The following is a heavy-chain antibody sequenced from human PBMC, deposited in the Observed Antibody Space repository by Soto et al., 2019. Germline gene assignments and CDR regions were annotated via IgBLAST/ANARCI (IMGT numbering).Heavy chain of an antibody. CDR1: GFSITTYY. D-gene: IGHD3-16*01. CDR2: INQDGTDK. CDR3: ARDGYNYAWDV. Sequence: GGSLRLSCAVSGFSITTYYMTWVRQAPGKGLEWVAKINQDGTDKYYLESVKGRFTIAKDNVKNSMYLEMNSLRVDDTAVYYCARDGYNYAWDVWGQGTTVTVSS. J-gene: IGHJ6*02. V-gene: IGHV3-7*05.